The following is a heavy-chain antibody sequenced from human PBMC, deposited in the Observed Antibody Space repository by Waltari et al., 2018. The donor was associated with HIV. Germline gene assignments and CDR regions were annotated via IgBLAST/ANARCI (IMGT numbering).Heavy chain of an antibody. V-gene: IGHV3-7*01. CDR1: GFNLDYFW. CDR3: AREALYDSSGYYFDY. J-gene: IGHJ4*02. D-gene: IGHD3-22*01. Sequence: EVQLVESGGGLVQPGGCLRLSCAAAGFNLDYFWMPWFRQAPGKGLEWVANIKKEESEKYYVDSVKGRFTISRDNAKNSLFLQMNSLRAEDTAVYYCAREALYDSSGYYFDYWGQGTLVTVSS. CDR2: IKKEESEK.